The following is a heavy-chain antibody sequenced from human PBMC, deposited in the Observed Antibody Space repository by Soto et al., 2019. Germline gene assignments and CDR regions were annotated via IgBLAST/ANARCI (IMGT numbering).Heavy chain of an antibody. CDR2: IGSSSSTI. V-gene: IGHV3-48*01. Sequence: EVQLVESGGGLVQPGGSLRLSCAASGFTFSSFGINWVRQTPGKGLEWLSYIGSSSSTIYYVDSVKGRFTISRDNAKHSLYLQMNSLRAEDTAVYYCARERYSYGLARYWGQGTLVTVSS. J-gene: IGHJ4*02. CDR1: GFTFSSFG. D-gene: IGHD5-18*01. CDR3: ARERYSYGLARY.